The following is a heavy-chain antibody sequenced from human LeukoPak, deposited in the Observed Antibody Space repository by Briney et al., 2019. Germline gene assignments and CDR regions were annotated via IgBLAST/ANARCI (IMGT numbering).Heavy chain of an antibody. CDR1: GYTFTGYY. CDR3: ARVPLPSLLGYCSGGSCYGPDY. V-gene: IGHV1-2*02. CDR2: INPNSGGT. J-gene: IGHJ4*02. D-gene: IGHD2-15*01. Sequence: GASVKVSCKASGYTFTGYYMHWVRRAPGQGLEWMGWINPNSGGTNYAQKFQGRVTMTRDTSISTAYMELSRLRSDDTAVYYCARVPLPSLLGYCSGGSCYGPDYWGQGTLVTVSS.